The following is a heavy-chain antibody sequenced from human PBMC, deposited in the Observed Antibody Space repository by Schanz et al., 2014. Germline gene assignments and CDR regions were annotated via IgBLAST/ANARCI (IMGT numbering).Heavy chain of an antibody. D-gene: IGHD3-10*01. J-gene: IGHJ4*02. CDR3: ARGPIPIQGVPMDF. Sequence: VQLVESGGSLVQPGGSLRLSCVASGVTFSSYAMSWVRQAPGKGLEWVANIGYDGSEKYYVDSVKGRFTISRDNSKDTLYLQMSGLTPEDTAVYYCARGPIPIQGVPMDFWGQGTLVTVSS. V-gene: IGHV3-33*08. CDR1: GVTFSSYA. CDR2: IGYDGSEK.